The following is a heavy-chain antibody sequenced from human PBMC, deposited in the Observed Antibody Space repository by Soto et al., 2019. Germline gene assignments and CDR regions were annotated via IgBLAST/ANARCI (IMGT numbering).Heavy chain of an antibody. V-gene: IGHV3-21*01. CDR1: GFTFNRYS. Sequence: PGGSLRHSWAASGFTFNRYSMNWVRQATGKGLEWVSSVTSSSSSMLYADSVKGRFTISRDDAKDSLFLQMNSLRADDTAVYYCAREADFASSGYVLDYWGQGTLVTSPQ. CDR2: VTSSSSSM. D-gene: IGHD3-22*01. CDR3: AREADFASSGYVLDY. J-gene: IGHJ4*02.